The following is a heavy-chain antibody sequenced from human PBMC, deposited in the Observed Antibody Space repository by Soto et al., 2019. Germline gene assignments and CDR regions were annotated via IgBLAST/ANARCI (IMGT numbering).Heavy chain of an antibody. V-gene: IGHV4-59*08. Sequence: PSETLSLTCTVSIGFISSITNHYCRWIRQPPGKGLEWVGYISKSGYTSYNPSLKSRVTLSVDTSKNQFSLKLTSVTAADTALYYCATQGFGPLHGLVDVWGQGTTVT. CDR2: ISKSGYT. CDR1: IGFISSITNHY. J-gene: IGHJ6*02. CDR3: ATQGFGPLHGLVDV. D-gene: IGHD3-10*01.